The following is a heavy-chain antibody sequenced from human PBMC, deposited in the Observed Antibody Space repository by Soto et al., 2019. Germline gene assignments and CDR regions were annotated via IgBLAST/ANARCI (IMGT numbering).Heavy chain of an antibody. V-gene: IGHV3-7*04. J-gene: IGHJ6*02. CDR3: ARDAKAVGGTGYYYFYGMGV. CDR1: GFTFSSFW. CDR2: IKQDGSEK. Sequence: PGGSLRLSCAASGFTFSSFWMSWVRQAPGKGLEWVANIKQDGSEKYYVDSVKGRFTISRDNAKNSLYLQMNSLRAEDTAVYYCARDAKAVGGTGYYYFYGMGVWGQGTTVTVSS. D-gene: IGHD1-26*01.